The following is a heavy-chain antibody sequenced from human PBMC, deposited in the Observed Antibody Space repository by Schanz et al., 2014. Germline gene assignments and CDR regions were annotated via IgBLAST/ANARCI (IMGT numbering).Heavy chain of an antibody. CDR1: GFTFSSYA. D-gene: IGHD2-2*01. J-gene: IGHJ4*02. V-gene: IGHV3-23*01. Sequence: EVQLLDSGGGLVQPGGSLRLSCAASGFTFSSYAMHWVRQAPGKGLEWVSGISGSGGSTYYADSVKGRFTISRDNSKNTLYLQMNSLRAEDTAVYYCAKDLLYGAPMPLNHLDYWGQGTLVTVSS. CDR2: ISGSGGST. CDR3: AKDLLYGAPMPLNHLDY.